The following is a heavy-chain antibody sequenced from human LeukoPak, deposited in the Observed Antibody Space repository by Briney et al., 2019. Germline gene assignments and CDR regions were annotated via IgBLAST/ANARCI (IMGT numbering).Heavy chain of an antibody. J-gene: IGHJ4*02. D-gene: IGHD6-19*01. CDR2: ISSDGSST. V-gene: IGHV3-74*01. CDR1: GFTVSSNY. Sequence: TGGSLRLSCAASGFTVSSNYMSWVRQAPGKGLVWVSRISSDGSSTSYADSVKGRFTISRDNAKNTLYMQMNSLRVEDTAVYYCARVASGWSHFDYWGQGTLVTVSS. CDR3: ARVASGWSHFDY.